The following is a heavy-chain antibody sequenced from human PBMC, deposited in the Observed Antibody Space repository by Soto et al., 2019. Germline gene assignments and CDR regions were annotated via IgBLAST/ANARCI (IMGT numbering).Heavy chain of an antibody. D-gene: IGHD3-16*01. J-gene: IGHJ4*02. CDR1: GFKFSNYA. CDR3: AKDRRAGGNSAFYFDF. CDR2: ISATGGGT. V-gene: IGHV3-23*01. Sequence: PGESLRLSCAASGFKFSNYAMSWVRQAPGKGLEWVSLISATGGGTYYADSVKGRFTISRENSHNTLYLQVHSLTAEDTAVYYCAKDRRAGGNSAFYFDFWGQGAQVTVSS.